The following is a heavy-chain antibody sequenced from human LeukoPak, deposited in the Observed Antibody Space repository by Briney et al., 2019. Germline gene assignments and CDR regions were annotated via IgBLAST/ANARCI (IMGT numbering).Heavy chain of an antibody. CDR1: GFTFSSYS. D-gene: IGHD3-22*01. Sequence: GGSLRLSCAASGFTFSSYSMNWVRQAPGKGLEWVSSISSSSSYIYYADSVKSRFTISRDNAKNSLYLQVNSLRAEDTAVYYCARSEQDYYDSSGYYYWGQGTLVTVSS. CDR2: ISSSSSYI. J-gene: IGHJ4*02. CDR3: ARSEQDYYDSSGYYY. V-gene: IGHV3-21*01.